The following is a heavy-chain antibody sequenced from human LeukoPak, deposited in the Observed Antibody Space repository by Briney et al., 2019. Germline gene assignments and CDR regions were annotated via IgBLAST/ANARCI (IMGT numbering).Heavy chain of an antibody. CDR2: IYSSGST. J-gene: IGHJ6*03. V-gene: IGHV4-4*07. CDR1: GGSISSYY. D-gene: IGHD5-24*01. Sequence: SETLSLTCTVSGGSISSYYWSWIRQPAGKGLEWIGRIYSSGSTNYNPSLKSRVTISVDTSKNQFSLKLSSVTAADTAVYYCARGSVRWLQFGSHYYYYMDVWGKGTTVTVSS. CDR3: ARGSVRWLQFGSHYYYYMDV.